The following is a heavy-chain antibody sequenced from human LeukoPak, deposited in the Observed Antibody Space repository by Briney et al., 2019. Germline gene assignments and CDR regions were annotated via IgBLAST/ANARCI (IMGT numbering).Heavy chain of an antibody. CDR3: ARRAGGYSHPYDY. J-gene: IGHJ4*02. D-gene: IGHD4-23*01. CDR2: IYSGGTT. V-gene: IGHV3-53*01. CDR1: GFTVSGNY. Sequence: GGSLSLSCAVSGFTVSGNYMSWVRQAPGKGLEWVSLIYSGGTTYYADSVKGRFTISRDNSKNTLYLQMNSLRAEDTAVYYCARRAGGYSHPYDYWGKGILVTVSS.